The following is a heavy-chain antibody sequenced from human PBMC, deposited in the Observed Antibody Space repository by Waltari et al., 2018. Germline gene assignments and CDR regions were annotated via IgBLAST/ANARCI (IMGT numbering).Heavy chain of an antibody. CDR2: IYYSGST. Sequence: QLQLQESGPGLVKPSETLSLTCTVSGGSISSSSYYWGWIRQPPGKGLEWIGSIYYSGSTYYNPSLKSRVTISVDTSKNQFSLKLSSVTAADTAVYYCARATLLTWIQPPEPFDYWGQGTLVTVSS. V-gene: IGHV4-39*01. D-gene: IGHD5-18*01. CDR3: ARATLLTWIQPPEPFDY. J-gene: IGHJ4*02. CDR1: GGSISSSSYY.